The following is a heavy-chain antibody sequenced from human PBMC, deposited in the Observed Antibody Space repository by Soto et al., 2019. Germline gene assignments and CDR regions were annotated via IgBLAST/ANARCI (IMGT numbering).Heavy chain of an antibody. CDR3: LRSRRGCSITSCHHGL. D-gene: IGHD2-2*01. CDR2: INWNSGSL. Sequence: GGSLRLSCVASGFSLDAFAMYWVRQPPGRGLEWVSGINWNSGSLVYADSVKGRFTISRDNAENTLYLQLNNLRPEDTAFYYCLRSRRGCSITSCHHGLGGQVPPVTFSS. V-gene: IGHV3-9*01. J-gene: IGHJ4*02. CDR1: GFSLDAFA.